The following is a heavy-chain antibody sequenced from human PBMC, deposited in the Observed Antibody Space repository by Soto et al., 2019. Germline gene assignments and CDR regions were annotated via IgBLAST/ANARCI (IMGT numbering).Heavy chain of an antibody. CDR3: ARTLKTAAGTPPYYFDY. CDR2: ISSSSSYI. D-gene: IGHD6-13*01. J-gene: IGHJ4*02. V-gene: IGHV3-21*01. CDR1: GFTFSSYS. Sequence: EVQLLESGGGLVKPGGSLRLSCAASGFTFSSYSMNWVRQAPGKGLEWVSSISSSSSYIYYADSVKGRFTISRDNAKNSLYLQMNSLRAEDTAVYYCARTLKTAAGTPPYYFDYWGQGTLVTVSS.